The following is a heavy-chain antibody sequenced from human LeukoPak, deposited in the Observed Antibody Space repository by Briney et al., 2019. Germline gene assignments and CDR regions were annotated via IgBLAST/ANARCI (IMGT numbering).Heavy chain of an antibody. CDR2: ISYRSTDI. CDR1: GFTLSSYN. Sequence: SGGSLRLSCAASGFTLSSYNMKWVRQAPGKGLEWVSSISYRSTDIEYADSVKGRFTISRDNAKNSLYLQMNSLRAEDTAVYYCARAYGGNDYWGQGTLVTVSS. CDR3: ARAYGGNDY. D-gene: IGHD4-23*01. J-gene: IGHJ4*02. V-gene: IGHV3-21*04.